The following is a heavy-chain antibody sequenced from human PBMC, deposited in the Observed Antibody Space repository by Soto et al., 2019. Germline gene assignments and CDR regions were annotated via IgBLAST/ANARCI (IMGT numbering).Heavy chain of an antibody. V-gene: IGHV3-7*03. J-gene: IGHJ4*02. CDR1: GFTLSAYL. D-gene: IGHD3-10*01. CDR2: IKEDGSEK. CDR3: ARVRPGNYRDY. Sequence: GGSLRLSCAASGFTLSAYLIDWVRQSPGKGLEWVAKIKEDGSEKYYADSVKGRFIISRDNTRNSVYLQMNSLRAEDTAVYYCARVRPGNYRDYWGQGTLVTVSS.